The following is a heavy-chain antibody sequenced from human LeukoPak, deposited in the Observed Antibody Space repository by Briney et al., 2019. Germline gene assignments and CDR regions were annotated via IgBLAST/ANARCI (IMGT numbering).Heavy chain of an antibody. J-gene: IGHJ6*02. CDR3: AKEKGIYCSSIDCSPGMDV. D-gene: IGHD2-2*01. Sequence: GGSLRLSCAASGFTFSSYSMNWVRQAPGKGLEWVSSISSSSSYIYYADSVKGRFTISRDNAKNSLYLQMSSLRAEDTAVYYCAKEKGIYCSSIDCSPGMDVWGQGTTVTVSS. CDR1: GFTFSSYS. V-gene: IGHV3-21*04. CDR2: ISSSSSYI.